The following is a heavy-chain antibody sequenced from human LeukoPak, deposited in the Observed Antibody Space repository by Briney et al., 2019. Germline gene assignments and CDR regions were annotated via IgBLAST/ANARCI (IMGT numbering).Heavy chain of an antibody. V-gene: IGHV3-30*03. D-gene: IGHD2-21*02. Sequence: GRSLRLSCAASGFTFSTYAMHWVRQAPGKGLEWVAVISYDGSYKYYADSVKGRFSISRDNSKKTLYLQMSSLRDEDTAVYYCARGPNCGGDCSWGQGTLVTVSS. CDR2: ISYDGSYK. CDR3: ARGPNCGGDCS. J-gene: IGHJ5*02. CDR1: GFTFSTYA.